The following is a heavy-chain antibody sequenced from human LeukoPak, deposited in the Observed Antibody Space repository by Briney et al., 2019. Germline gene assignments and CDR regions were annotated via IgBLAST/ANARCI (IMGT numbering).Heavy chain of an antibody. Sequence: ASGNVSCSPSGGTFTSYAISWVRQAPGQGLEWRGRIIPILGIANYAEEFQGRVTITADKSTSTDYMELSSLRSEDTAVYYCARGADGGYDSYYAFYIWGEGAMVTASS. D-gene: IGHD5-12*01. CDR1: GGTFTSYA. V-gene: IGHV1-69*04. CDR3: ARGADGGYDSYYAFYI. CDR2: IIPILGIA. J-gene: IGHJ3*02.